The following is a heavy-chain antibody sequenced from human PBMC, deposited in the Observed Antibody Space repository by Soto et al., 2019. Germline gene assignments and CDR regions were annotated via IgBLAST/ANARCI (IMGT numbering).Heavy chain of an antibody. CDR1: GDSVSSNSAV. CDR3: VRSSNWAFDS. V-gene: IGHV6-1*01. D-gene: IGHD6-13*01. J-gene: IGHJ4*02. CDR2: TYYRSQWYN. Sequence: QLQLQQSGPGLVEPSQTLSLTCAVSGDSVSSNSAVWNWIRQSPSRGLEWLGRTYYRSQWYNDYEVSVKSRITINPDTSKNQVTLPLTYVTPEDTAVYYCVRSSNWAFDSWGQGTLVTVSS.